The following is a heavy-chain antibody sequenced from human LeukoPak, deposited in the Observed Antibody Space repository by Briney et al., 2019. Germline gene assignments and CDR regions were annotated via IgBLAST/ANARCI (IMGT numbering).Heavy chain of an antibody. J-gene: IGHJ4*02. Sequence: GGSLRLSCAASGFTFSSYWMSWVRQAPGKGLEWVANIKQDGSEKHYVDSVRGRFTISRDNAKNSLYLQMNSLRAEDTAVYYCARAWAYYDFWSGYYYFDYWGQGTLVTVSS. CDR1: GFTFSSYW. CDR2: IKQDGSEK. CDR3: ARAWAYYDFWSGYYYFDY. V-gene: IGHV3-7*01. D-gene: IGHD3-3*01.